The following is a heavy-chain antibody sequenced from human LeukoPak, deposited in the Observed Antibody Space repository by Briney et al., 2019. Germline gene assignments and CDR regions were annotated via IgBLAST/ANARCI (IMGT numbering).Heavy chain of an antibody. CDR1: GFTFSSYG. V-gene: IGHV3-30*03. J-gene: IGHJ6*02. D-gene: IGHD6-13*01. CDR2: ISYDGSNK. CDR3: AREGIPGYYYYYGMDV. Sequence: GGSLRLSCAASGFTFSSYGMHWVRQAPGKGLEWVAVISYDGSNKYYADSVKGRFTISRDNSKNTLYLQMNSLRAEDTAVYYCAREGIPGYYYYYGMDVWGQGTTVTVSS.